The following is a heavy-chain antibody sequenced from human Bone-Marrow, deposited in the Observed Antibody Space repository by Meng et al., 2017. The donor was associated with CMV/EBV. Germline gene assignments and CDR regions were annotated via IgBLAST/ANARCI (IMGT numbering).Heavy chain of an antibody. CDR1: GYTFTNYD. CDR2: MNPNSGNA. J-gene: IGHJ4*02. Sequence: VKVSCKPSGYTFTNYDINWVRQATGQGLEWMGWMNPNSGNAGYAQKFQGRVTMTRNTSINTAYMELSSLRSEDTAIYYCARYGLRGFFDYWGQGTLVTVSS. V-gene: IGHV1-8*01. D-gene: IGHD3-10*01. CDR3: ARYGLRGFFDY.